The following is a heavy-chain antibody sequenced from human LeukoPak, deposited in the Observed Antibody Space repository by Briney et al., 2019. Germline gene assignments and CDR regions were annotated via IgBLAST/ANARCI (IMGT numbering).Heavy chain of an antibody. CDR2: IYHSGST. CDR3: ARGKVAAAGLFDY. CDR1: GDSISSSNW. J-gene: IGHJ4*02. D-gene: IGHD6-13*01. Sequence: PSETLSLTCAVSGDSISSSNWWSWVRQPPGKGLEWIGEIYHSGSTNYNPSLKSRVTISVDKSKNQFSLKLSSVTAADTAVYYCARGKVAAAGLFDYWGQGTLVTVSS. V-gene: IGHV4-4*02.